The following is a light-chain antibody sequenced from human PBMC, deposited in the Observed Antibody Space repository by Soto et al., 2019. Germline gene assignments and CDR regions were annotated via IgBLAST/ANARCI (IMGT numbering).Light chain of an antibody. J-gene: IGLJ1*01. V-gene: IGLV1-40*01. Sequence: QSVLTQPPSVSGVPGQRVTISCTGRSSNIGAGYDVHWYQQLPGTAPKLLIYGNSNRPSGVPDRFSGSKSGTSASLAITGLQAEDEADYYCQSYDSSLYVFGTGTKLTVL. CDR3: QSYDSSLYV. CDR1: SSNIGAGYD. CDR2: GNS.